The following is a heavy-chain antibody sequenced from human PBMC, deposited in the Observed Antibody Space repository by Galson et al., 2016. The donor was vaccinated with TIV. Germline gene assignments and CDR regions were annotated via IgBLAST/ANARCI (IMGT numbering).Heavy chain of an antibody. CDR1: GYTFINYG. V-gene: IGHV1-18*01. Sequence: SVKVSCKASGYTFINYGISWVRQAPGQGLEWMGWISTNNGKTNFAQKLQGRVSMTTDTSTNTAYMELRGLRSDDTAFYYCARGIMVRGVSHYYYGMDVWGQGTTVTVSS. CDR2: ISTNNGKT. J-gene: IGHJ6*02. D-gene: IGHD3-10*01. CDR3: ARGIMVRGVSHYYYGMDV.